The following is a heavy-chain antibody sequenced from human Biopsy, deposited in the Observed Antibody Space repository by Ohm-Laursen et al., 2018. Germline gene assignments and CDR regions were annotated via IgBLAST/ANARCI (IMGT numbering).Heavy chain of an antibody. Sequence: SDTLSLPCNVSGGDINNYYWSWIRQPAGKGLEWIGRIYPGGSTNYNPSLKSRVTMSVDPSKKQLSRRLRSVTTADTAMYYCASVVLGPTNDAFDLWGQGTMVVVSS. CDR2: IYPGGST. J-gene: IGHJ3*01. V-gene: IGHV4-4*07. CDR3: ASVVLGPTNDAFDL. D-gene: IGHD3-22*01. CDR1: GGDINNYY.